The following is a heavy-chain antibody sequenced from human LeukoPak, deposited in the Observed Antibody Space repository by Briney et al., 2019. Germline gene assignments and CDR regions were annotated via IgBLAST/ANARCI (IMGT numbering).Heavy chain of an antibody. CDR3: ARGAYICSGGSCHKY. V-gene: IGHV3-21*01. D-gene: IGHD2-15*01. Sequence: GGSLRLSCAASGFTFSSYWMNWVRQAPGKGLEWVSSISSSSSYIYYADSVKGRFTISRDNAKNSLYLQMNSLRAEDTAVYYCARGAYICSGGSCHKYWGQGTLVTVSS. CDR2: ISSSSSYI. CDR1: GFTFSSYW. J-gene: IGHJ4*02.